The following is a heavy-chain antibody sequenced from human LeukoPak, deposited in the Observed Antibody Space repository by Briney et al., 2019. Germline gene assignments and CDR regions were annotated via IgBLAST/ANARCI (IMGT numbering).Heavy chain of an antibody. V-gene: IGHV3-33*01. Sequence: GGSLRLSCAASGFTFSNYGMHWVRQAPGKGLEWVAVIWYDGSNKYYADSVKGRFTISRDNSKNTLYLQMNSLRAEDTAVYYCAGNYGPYYFDYWGQGTLDTVSS. D-gene: IGHD3-10*01. CDR2: IWYDGSNK. CDR3: AGNYGPYYFDY. CDR1: GFTFSNYG. J-gene: IGHJ4*02.